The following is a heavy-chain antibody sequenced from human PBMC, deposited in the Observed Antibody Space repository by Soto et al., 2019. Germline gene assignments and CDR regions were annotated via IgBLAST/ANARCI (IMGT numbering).Heavy chain of an antibody. J-gene: IGHJ4*02. Sequence: QLQLQEPGSGLVKPSQTLSLTCAVSAGSISSGGYSWSWIRQPPGKGLEWIGYIYHSGSTYYNPSLKSRVTISVDRSKNQFSLKLSSVTAVDTAVYYCAAGGGLPWYYWGQGTLVTVS. CDR3: AAGGGLPWYY. CDR1: AGSISSGGYS. V-gene: IGHV4-30-2*01. D-gene: IGHD2-15*01. CDR2: IYHSGST.